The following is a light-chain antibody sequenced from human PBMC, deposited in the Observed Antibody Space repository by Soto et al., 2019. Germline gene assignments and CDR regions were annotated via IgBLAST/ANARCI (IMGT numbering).Light chain of an antibody. J-gene: IGKJ5*01. CDR3: QKYGDWVVT. V-gene: IGKV3-15*01. CDR2: GAS. Sequence: IVMTQSPATLSVAPGETATLSCRASQAIGNFLAWYQHKPGQAPSLLVFGASTRAAGVPARFSGSGTGTEFTLTISSLQSADFAVYYCQKYGDWVVTFGQGTRLEIK. CDR1: QAIGNF.